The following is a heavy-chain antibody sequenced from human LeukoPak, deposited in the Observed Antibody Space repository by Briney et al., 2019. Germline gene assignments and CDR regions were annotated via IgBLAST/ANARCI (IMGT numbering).Heavy chain of an antibody. V-gene: IGHV3-23*01. D-gene: IGHD6-13*01. CDR3: AKPEDRYSSPDY. CDR2: ISGSGGST. J-gene: IGHJ4*02. CDR1: GFTFSSYA. Sequence: GGSLRLSCAASGFTFSSYAMNWVRQAPGKGLEWVSVISGSGGSTNYADSVKGRFTISRDNSKNTLYLQMNSLRAEDTAVYYCAKPEDRYSSPDYWGQGTLVTVSS.